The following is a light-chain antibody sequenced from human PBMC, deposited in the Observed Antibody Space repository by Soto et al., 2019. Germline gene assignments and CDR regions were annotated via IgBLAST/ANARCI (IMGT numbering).Light chain of an antibody. CDR2: YDS. V-gene: IGLV3-21*04. CDR3: QVWDSSSDHVI. J-gene: IGLJ7*01. Sequence: SYELTQSPSVSVAPGKTATITCGGDNIGSKSVHWYQQKPGQAPILVISYDSGRPSGIPERFSGGNSGDTATLTISRVEAGDEADYYCQVWDSSSDHVIFGGGTQLTVL. CDR1: NIGSKS.